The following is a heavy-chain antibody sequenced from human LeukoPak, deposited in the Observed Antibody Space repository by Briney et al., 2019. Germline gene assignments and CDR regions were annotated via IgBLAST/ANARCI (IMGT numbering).Heavy chain of an antibody. Sequence: PSEPMSLTCAVYGGSFSGYYWSWLRQPPGKGLEWIVDINHSGSTNYNPSLKSRVTISVDTSKNHFSLKLSSGTGWVSAVDKCGRVATEYSSYGYQGYFDLWGQGTLVTVSS. J-gene: IGHJ4*02. CDR3: GRVATEYSSYGYQGYFDL. CDR1: GGSFSGYY. D-gene: IGHD4-11*01. V-gene: IGHV4-34*01. CDR2: INHSGST.